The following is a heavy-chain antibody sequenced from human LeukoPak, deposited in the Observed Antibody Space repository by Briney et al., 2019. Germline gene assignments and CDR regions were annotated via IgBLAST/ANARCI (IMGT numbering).Heavy chain of an antibody. Sequence: PGGSLRLSCAASGFTFSSYGMHWVRQAPGKGLEWVAFIRYDGSNKYYADSVKGRFTISRDNSKNTLYLQMNSLRAEDTAVYYCASPSPIAVAGFYFDYWGQGALVTVSP. CDR1: GFTFSSYG. CDR3: ASPSPIAVAGFYFDY. CDR2: IRYDGSNK. J-gene: IGHJ4*02. D-gene: IGHD6-19*01. V-gene: IGHV3-30*02.